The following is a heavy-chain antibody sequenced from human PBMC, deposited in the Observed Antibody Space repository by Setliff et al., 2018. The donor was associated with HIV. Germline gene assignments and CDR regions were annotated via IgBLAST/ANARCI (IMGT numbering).Heavy chain of an antibody. CDR3: ARDGPREGSCGYYYYYLDV. J-gene: IGHJ6*03. CDR1: GGSISSHY. Sequence: SETLSLTCTVSGGSISSHYWSWIRQPPGKGLEWIGYIYYSGSTNSNPPLKSRVNISVDTSKNQFSLKLSSVTAADTAVYYCARDGPREGSCGYYYYYLDVWGKGTTVTVSS. V-gene: IGHV4-59*11. D-gene: IGHD3-10*01. CDR2: IYYSGST.